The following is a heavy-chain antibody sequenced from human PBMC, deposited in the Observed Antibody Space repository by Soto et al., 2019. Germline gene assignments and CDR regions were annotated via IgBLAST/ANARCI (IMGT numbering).Heavy chain of an antibody. CDR2: ISYDGSNK. CDR3: ARMASFYCSGGSCYPTYGMDV. J-gene: IGHJ6*04. CDR1: GFTFSSYA. V-gene: IGHV3-30-3*01. Sequence: QVQLVESGGGVVQPGRSLRLSCAASGFTFSSYAMHWVRQAPGKGLEWVAVISYDGSNKYYADSVKGRFTISRDNSKNTLYLQMNSLRAEDTAVYYCARMASFYCSGGSCYPTYGMDVWGKGTKVTVSS. D-gene: IGHD2-15*01.